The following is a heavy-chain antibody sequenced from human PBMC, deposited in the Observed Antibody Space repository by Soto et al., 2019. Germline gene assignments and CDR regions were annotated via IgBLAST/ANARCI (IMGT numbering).Heavy chain of an antibody. J-gene: IGHJ6*03. V-gene: IGHV1-69*01. CDR1: GGTFSSYA. CDR2: IIPIFGTA. D-gene: IGHD2-2*02. CDR3: ARVGDIVVVPAAIGYYYYMDV. Sequence: KISCKASGGTFSSYAISWVRQAPGQGLEWMGGIIPIFGTASYAQKFQGRVTITADESTSTAYMELSSLRSEDAAVDYCARVGDIVVVPAAIGYYYYMDVWGKGTTVTVSS.